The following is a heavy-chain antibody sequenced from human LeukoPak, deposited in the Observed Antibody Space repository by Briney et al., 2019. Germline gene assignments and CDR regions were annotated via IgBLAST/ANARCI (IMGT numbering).Heavy chain of an antibody. CDR1: GFTVSNKY. J-gene: IGHJ4*02. V-gene: IGHV3-66*01. Sequence: GGSLRLSCAASGFTVSNKYMSWVRQAPGKGLEWVSVIYSGGRTCYADSVKGRFTISRDNSKNTLYLQMNSLRVADTAVYYCASRTVGDYPYFDHWGQGTLVIVSS. CDR2: IYSGGRT. D-gene: IGHD4-17*01. CDR3: ASRTVGDYPYFDH.